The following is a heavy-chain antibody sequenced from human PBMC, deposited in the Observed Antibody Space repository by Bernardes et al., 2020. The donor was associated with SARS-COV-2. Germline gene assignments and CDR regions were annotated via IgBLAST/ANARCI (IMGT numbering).Heavy chain of an antibody. D-gene: IGHD2-2*02. Sequence: ASVKVSCKASGYTFTGYYMHWVRQAPGQGLEWMGWINPNSGGTNYAQKFQGRVTMTRDTSISTAYMELSRLRSDDTAVYYCARDVVRDIVVVPAAITYYYYYMDVWGKGTTVTVSS. V-gene: IGHV1-2*02. CDR1: GYTFTGYY. CDR2: INPNSGGT. CDR3: ARDVVRDIVVVPAAITYYYYYMDV. J-gene: IGHJ6*03.